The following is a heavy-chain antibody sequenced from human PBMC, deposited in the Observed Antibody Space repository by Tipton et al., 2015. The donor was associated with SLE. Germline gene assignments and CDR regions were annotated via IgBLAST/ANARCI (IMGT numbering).Heavy chain of an antibody. CDR3: ARVFQGANWSWYCDF. J-gene: IGHJ2*01. Sequence: TLSLTCTVSCDSINGYYWSWIRQPPWKGLEWIGYIYYTGSTNYNSSLKSRVTISVDTSKNQFSLKLSSVTAADTAVYYCARVFQGANWSWYCDFWGRGTLVTVSS. CDR2: IYYTGST. CDR1: CDSINGYY. D-gene: IGHD4/OR15-4a*01. V-gene: IGHV4-59*01.